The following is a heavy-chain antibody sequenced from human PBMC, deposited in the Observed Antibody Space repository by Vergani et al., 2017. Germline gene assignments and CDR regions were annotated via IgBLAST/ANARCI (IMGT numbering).Heavy chain of an antibody. V-gene: IGHV4-30-4*01. CDR1: GGSISSGDYY. Sequence: QVQLQESGPGLVKPSQTLSLTCTVSGGSISSGDYYWSWIRQPPGKGLEWIGYIYYSGSTYYNPSLKSRVTISVDTSKNQFSLKLSSVTAADTAVYYCASSYDYIWGSYRSNWFDPWGRGTLVTVSS. CDR2: IYYSGST. D-gene: IGHD3-16*02. J-gene: IGHJ5*02. CDR3: ASSYDYIWGSYRSNWFDP.